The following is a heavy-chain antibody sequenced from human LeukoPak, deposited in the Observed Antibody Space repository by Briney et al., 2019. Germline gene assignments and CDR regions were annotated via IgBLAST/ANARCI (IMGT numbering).Heavy chain of an antibody. V-gene: IGHV3-21*01. J-gene: IGHJ4*02. CDR2: ITSTSTYT. CDR3: ARERFHGSGAPKYDY. CDR1: GFTFSNYN. D-gene: IGHD3-10*01. Sequence: GGSLRLSCAAPGFTFSNYNMNWVRQAPGKSLEWVSSITSTSTYTFYADSVKGRFTISRDNAKNSLYLQMNSLRVDDTAVYYCARERFHGSGAPKYDYWGQGTLVTVSS.